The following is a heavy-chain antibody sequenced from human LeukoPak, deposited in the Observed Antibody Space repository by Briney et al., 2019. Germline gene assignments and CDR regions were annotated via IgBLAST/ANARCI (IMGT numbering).Heavy chain of an antibody. CDR2: ISGSGGST. J-gene: IGHJ2*01. CDR3: AKDAHYSSSWYPWDFDL. Sequence: PGGSLRLSCAASGFTFSSYAMSWVRQAPGKGLEWVSAISGSGGSTYYADSVKGRFTISRDNSKNTLYLQMNSLRAEDTAVYYCAKDAHYSSSWYPWDFDLWGRGTLVTVSS. CDR1: GFTFSSYA. D-gene: IGHD6-13*01. V-gene: IGHV3-23*01.